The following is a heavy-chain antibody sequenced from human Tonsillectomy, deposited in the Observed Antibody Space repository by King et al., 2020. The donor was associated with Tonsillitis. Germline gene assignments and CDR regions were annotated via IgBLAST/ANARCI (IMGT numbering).Heavy chain of an antibody. J-gene: IGHJ4*02. Sequence: QLVQSGAEVKKPGASVKVSCKASGYTFTSYDINWVRQATGQGLEWMGWMNPNSGNTGYAQKFQGRVTMTRNTSISTAYMELSSLRSEDTAVYYCARVSDSSGYYYFDCWGQGTLVTVSS. CDR2: MNPNSGNT. CDR1: GYTFTSYD. V-gene: IGHV1-8*01. CDR3: ARVSDSSGYYYFDC. D-gene: IGHD3-22*01.